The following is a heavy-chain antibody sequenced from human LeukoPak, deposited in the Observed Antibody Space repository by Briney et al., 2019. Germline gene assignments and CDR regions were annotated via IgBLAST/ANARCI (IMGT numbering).Heavy chain of an antibody. CDR3: AKGLGFLPQFDY. CDR1: GFTFITEA. J-gene: IGHJ4*02. V-gene: IGHV3-23*01. CDR2: ISNNGGTT. D-gene: IGHD6-19*01. Sequence: GGSLRLSCAVSGFTFITEAMTWDRQAPGKGLEWVSTISNNGGTTYYADSVKGRFTISRDNSRNTVYLQMNSLRAEDTAFYYCAKGLGFLPQFDYWGQGTLVAVSS.